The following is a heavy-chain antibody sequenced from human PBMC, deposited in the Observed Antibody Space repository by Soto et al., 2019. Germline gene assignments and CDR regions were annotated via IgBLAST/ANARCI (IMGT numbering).Heavy chain of an antibody. J-gene: IGHJ4*02. V-gene: IGHV3-23*01. CDR1: GFTFSSYA. Sequence: EVQLLESGGGLVQPGGSLRLSCAASGFTFSSYAMSWVRQAPGKGLEWVSAISGSGGSTYYADSVKGRFTISRDNSKNTLYLQMISLRAEDTAVYYCAKGDDSSGWFTGCFDYWGQGTLVTVSS. CDR2: ISGSGGST. CDR3: AKGDDSSGWFTGCFDY. D-gene: IGHD6-19*01.